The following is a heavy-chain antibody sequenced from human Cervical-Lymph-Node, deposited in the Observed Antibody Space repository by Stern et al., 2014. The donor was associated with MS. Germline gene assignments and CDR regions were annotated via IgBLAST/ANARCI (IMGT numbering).Heavy chain of an antibody. J-gene: IGHJ4*02. V-gene: IGHV5-51*03. Sequence: VQLVQSGAEVRKPGDSLTISCKTSGYRFITNSIAWVRQVPGKGLELIGIIYPGDSDLRYRPSLQGHLTLSVDKSTRTAHLQWSSLKASDTAVYYCARWSVACDSWGQGALITVSS. CDR3: ARWSVACDS. CDR1: GYRFITNS. D-gene: IGHD2-21*01. CDR2: IYPGDSDL.